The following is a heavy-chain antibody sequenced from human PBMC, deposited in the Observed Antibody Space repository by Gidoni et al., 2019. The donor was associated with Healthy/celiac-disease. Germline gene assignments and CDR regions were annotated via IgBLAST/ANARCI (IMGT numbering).Heavy chain of an antibody. CDR1: GFTFSSYA. D-gene: IGHD2-15*01. CDR2: ISGSGGST. CDR3: AKDPHRYCSGGSCYPNWFDP. J-gene: IGHJ5*02. Sequence: EVQLLESGGGLVQPGGSLRLSCAASGFTFSSYAMSWVRQAPGKGLEWVSAISGSGGSTYYADSVKGRFTISRDNSKNTLYLQMNSLRAEDTAVYYCAKDPHRYCSGGSCYPNWFDPWGQGTLVTVSS. V-gene: IGHV3-23*01.